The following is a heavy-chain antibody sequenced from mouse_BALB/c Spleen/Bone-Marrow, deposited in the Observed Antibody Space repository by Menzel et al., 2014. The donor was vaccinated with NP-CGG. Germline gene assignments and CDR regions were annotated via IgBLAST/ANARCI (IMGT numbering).Heavy chain of an antibody. J-gene: IGHJ4*01. CDR1: GYTFTSYW. V-gene: IGHV1-5*01. Sequence: VTLKESGAELVKPGASVKLSCKASGYTFTSYWMHWVKQRPGQGLEWIGAIYPGNSDTSYNQKFKGKAKLTAVTSTSTAYMDLSSLTNEDSAVYYCTRGITTVVATRAMDYWGQGTSVTVSS. CDR3: TRGITTVVATRAMDY. CDR2: IYPGNSDT. D-gene: IGHD1-1*01.